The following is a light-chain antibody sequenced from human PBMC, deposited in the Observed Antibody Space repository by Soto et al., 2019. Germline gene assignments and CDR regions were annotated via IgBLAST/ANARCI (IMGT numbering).Light chain of an antibody. CDR2: ANQ. CDR3: ASWDDALRGPL. J-gene: IGLJ2*01. CDR1: TSNIATNN. Sequence: QSVLTQPPSASGTPGQRVTISCSGTTSNIATNNVNWYQHLPGTAPKLLIYANQYRPSGVPDRFSGSKSGSSASLAISGLQSDDEADYFCASWDDALRGPLFGGATKLTVL. V-gene: IGLV1-44*01.